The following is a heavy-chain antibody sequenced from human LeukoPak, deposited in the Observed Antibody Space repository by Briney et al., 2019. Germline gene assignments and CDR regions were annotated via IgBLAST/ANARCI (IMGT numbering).Heavy chain of an antibody. Sequence: PGGSLRLSCAASGFTFSSYAMSWVRPAPGKGLEWVSAISGSGGSTYYADSVKGRFTISRDNSKNTLYLQMNSLRAEDTAVYYCAKDDPYCGGDCYSPLHFDYWGQGTLVTVSS. V-gene: IGHV3-23*01. J-gene: IGHJ4*02. CDR3: AKDDPYCGGDCYSPLHFDY. CDR2: ISGSGGST. CDR1: GFTFSSYA. D-gene: IGHD2-21*02.